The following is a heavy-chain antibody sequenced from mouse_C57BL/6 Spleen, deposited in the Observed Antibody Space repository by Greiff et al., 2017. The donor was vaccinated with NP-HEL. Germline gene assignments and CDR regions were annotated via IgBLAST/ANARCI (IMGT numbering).Heavy chain of an antibody. V-gene: IGHV3-6*01. J-gene: IGHJ2*01. Sequence: DVQLVESGPGLVKPSQSLSLTCSVTGYSITSGYYWNWIRQFPGNQLEWMGYISYDGSSNYNPSLKNRISITRDTSKNQFFLKLNSVTTEDTATYYCARVNYSNYPDYWGQGTTLTVSS. CDR3: ARVNYSNYPDY. CDR1: GYSITSGYY. CDR2: ISYDGSS. D-gene: IGHD2-5*01.